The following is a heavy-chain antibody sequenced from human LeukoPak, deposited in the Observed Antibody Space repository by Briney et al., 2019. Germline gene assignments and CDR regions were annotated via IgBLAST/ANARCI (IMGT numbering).Heavy chain of an antibody. Sequence: ASVKVSCKASGYSFTTYSITWVRPAPGQGLEWMGWISPDNGNTYYARRLQGRVSMTTDTATTTAYLELRSLTSDDTGVYYCARWWRGTSYWGQGTQVTVSS. J-gene: IGHJ4*02. CDR3: ARWWRGTSY. CDR2: ISPDNGNT. D-gene: IGHD1-26*01. CDR1: GYSFTTYS. V-gene: IGHV1-18*01.